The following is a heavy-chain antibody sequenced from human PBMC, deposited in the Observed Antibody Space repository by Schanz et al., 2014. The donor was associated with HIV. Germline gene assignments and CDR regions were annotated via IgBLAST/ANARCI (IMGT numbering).Heavy chain of an antibody. CDR3: ARDVPSGGFDY. D-gene: IGHD3-10*01. J-gene: IGHJ4*02. CDR2: IYYSGST. V-gene: IGHV4-31*03. Sequence: QVQLKESGPGLVKPSQTLSLTCTVSGGSISSGGYYWSWIRQHPGKGLEWIGYIYYSGSTYYNPSLKSRVSISVDTSKNRFSLKLSSVTAADTAVYYCARDVPSGGFDYWGQGTLVTVSS. CDR1: GGSISSGGYY.